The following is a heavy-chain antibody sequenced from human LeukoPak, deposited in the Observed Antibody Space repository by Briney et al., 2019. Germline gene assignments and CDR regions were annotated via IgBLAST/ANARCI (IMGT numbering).Heavy chain of an antibody. CDR1: GLSLSNAGMG. J-gene: IGHJ6*01. V-gene: IGHV2-26*01. CDR3: ARIRSEGYYYGMDV. Sequence: GPTLVKPTETLTLTCTVSGLSLSNAGMGVSWIRQPPGKALEWLAHIFSNDETSYSTSLKSSLTPSKDTSTSQVGLTMTNMDPVDTATYYCARIRSEGYYYGMDVRGQRTTVTVSS. CDR2: IFSNDET.